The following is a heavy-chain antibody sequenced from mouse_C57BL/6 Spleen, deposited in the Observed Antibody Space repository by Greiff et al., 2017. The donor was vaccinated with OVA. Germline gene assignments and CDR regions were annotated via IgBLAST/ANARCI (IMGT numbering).Heavy chain of an antibody. CDR1: GFTFSSYA. V-gene: IGHV5-4*03. D-gene: IGHD4-1*02. CDR3: ARSTGYFDY. J-gene: IGHJ2*01. Sequence: EVMLVESGGGLVKPGGSLKLSCAASGFTFSSYAMSWVRQTPEKRLEWVATISDGGSYTYYPDNVKGRFTISRDNAKNNLYLQMSHLKAEDTARYYCARSTGYFDYWGQGTTLTVSS. CDR2: ISDGGSYT.